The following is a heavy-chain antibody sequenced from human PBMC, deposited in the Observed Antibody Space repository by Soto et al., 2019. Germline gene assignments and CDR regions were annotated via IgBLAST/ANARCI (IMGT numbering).Heavy chain of an antibody. CDR2: IYPGDSKT. D-gene: IGHD1-26*01. CDR3: AIEKVGATSIHVFDI. J-gene: IGHJ3*02. V-gene: IGHV5-51*01. CDR1: GFSFTTYW. Sequence: PEESLKISCKGSGFSFTTYWIAWVRHVPGKGLEWMGIIYPGDSKTTYSPSFQGQFTISADKSSSTAYLQWSSLKASDTAVYYCAIEKVGATSIHVFDIWGQGTMVTVSS.